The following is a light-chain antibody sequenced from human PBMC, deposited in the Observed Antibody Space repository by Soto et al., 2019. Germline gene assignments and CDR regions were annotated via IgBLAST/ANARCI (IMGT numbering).Light chain of an antibody. CDR2: DDA. CDR3: HVWDNSDISL. Sequence: SYELTQPPSVSVAPGQTARITCGGDKIGSKSVHWYQQRPGQAPVLVVYDDADRPSGIPERFSGSNSGNTATLTITRVEAGDEAEYYCHVWDNSDISLLGGGTKVTVL. V-gene: IGLV3-21*02. J-gene: IGLJ2*01. CDR1: KIGSKS.